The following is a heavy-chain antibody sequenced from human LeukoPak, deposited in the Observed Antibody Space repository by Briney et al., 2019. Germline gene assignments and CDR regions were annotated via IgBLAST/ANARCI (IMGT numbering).Heavy chain of an antibody. J-gene: IGHJ4*02. D-gene: IGHD3-9*01. Sequence: GGSLRLSCAASGFTFSSSSMSWVRLAPGKGLEWVANIKHDGSEKYYVDSVRGRFTISRDNAKDSLYLQMNSLGAEDTAVYFCARDLTGGPDYWGQGTLVTVSS. CDR1: GFTFSSSS. CDR3: ARDLTGGPDY. CDR2: IKHDGSEK. V-gene: IGHV3-7*01.